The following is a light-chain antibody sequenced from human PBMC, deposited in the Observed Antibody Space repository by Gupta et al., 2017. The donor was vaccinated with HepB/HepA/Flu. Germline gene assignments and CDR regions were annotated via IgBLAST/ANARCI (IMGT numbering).Light chain of an antibody. CDR1: QTVLYHLNNKNY. J-gene: IGKJ1*01. Sequence: DIVMTQSPDSLAVSLGERANITCKSSQTVLYHLNNKNYLAWYQQKPGQPPKLLISWASTRESGVPDRFSDSGSGTDFTLTISSLQAEDVAVYYCQQGVDVPWTFGQGTKVEIK. CDR2: WAS. V-gene: IGKV4-1*01. CDR3: QQGVDVPWT.